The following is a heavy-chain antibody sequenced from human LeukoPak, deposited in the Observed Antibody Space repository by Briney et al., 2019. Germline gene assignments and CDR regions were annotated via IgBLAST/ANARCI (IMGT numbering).Heavy chain of an antibody. D-gene: IGHD3-22*01. V-gene: IGHV1-2*02. Sequence: GASVKVSCKASGYTFTGYYMHWVRQAPGQGLEWMGWINPNSGGTNYAQKFQGRVTITADESTSTAYMELSSLRSEDTAVYYCARGIDYYYDSSGYWPLDYWGQGTLVTVSS. CDR3: ARGIDYYYDSSGYWPLDY. CDR2: INPNSGGT. J-gene: IGHJ4*02. CDR1: GYTFTGYY.